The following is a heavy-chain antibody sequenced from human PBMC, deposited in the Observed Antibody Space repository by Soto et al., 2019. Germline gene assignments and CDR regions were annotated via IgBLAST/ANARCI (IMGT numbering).Heavy chain of an antibody. V-gene: IGHV1-3*04. CDR2: INTGNGNT. Sequence: ASGKVSCKASGYTFSTYSMDWVRQAPGRRPERMGWINTGNGNTYYSQKFQGRATLTRDTSASTAYIELSSLRSEYTALYYCARAPYGASLDYWGQGTLVTVSS. CDR3: ARAPYGASLDY. CDR1: GYTFSTYS. D-gene: IGHD4-17*01. J-gene: IGHJ4*02.